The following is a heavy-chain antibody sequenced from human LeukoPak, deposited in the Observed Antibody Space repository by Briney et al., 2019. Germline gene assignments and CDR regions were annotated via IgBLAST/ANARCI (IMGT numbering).Heavy chain of an antibody. CDR1: GASISDCY. D-gene: IGHD4-17*01. V-gene: IGHV4-59*01. Sequence: PSETLSLTCTVSGASISDCYWSWIRQPPGKRLEGIAYMYYSGIPNYSRSLKSRVTMSADKSNNQVSLTLTSVTAADTAVYYCARDRDYFDAWGQGTRVTVSS. J-gene: IGHJ5*02. CDR2: MYYSGIP. CDR3: ARDRDYFDA.